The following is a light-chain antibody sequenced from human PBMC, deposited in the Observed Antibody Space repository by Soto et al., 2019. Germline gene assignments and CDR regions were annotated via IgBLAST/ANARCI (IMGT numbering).Light chain of an antibody. J-gene: IGLJ3*02. V-gene: IGLV2-11*01. Sequence: QSALTQPRSVSGSPGQSVTISCTGNSSDVGGYNYVSWYQQHPGKAPKLMIYDVNKWPSGVPDRFSGSKSGNTASLTISGLQAEDEADYHCCSYAGSHTPWVFGGGTKVTVL. CDR1: SSDVGGYNY. CDR3: CSYAGSHTPWV. CDR2: DVN.